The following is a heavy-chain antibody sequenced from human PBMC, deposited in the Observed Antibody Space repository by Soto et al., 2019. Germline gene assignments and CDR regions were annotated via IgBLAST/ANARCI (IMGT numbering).Heavy chain of an antibody. D-gene: IGHD6-13*01. CDR3: ARDLDSSSWQREYNWFDP. J-gene: IGHJ5*02. V-gene: IGHV3-64*01. CDR1: GFTFSSYA. Sequence: GGSLRLSCAASGFTFSSYAMHWVRQAPGKGLEYVSAISSNGGSTYYANSVKGRFTISRDNSKNTLYLQMGSLRAEDMAVYYCARDLDSSSWQREYNWFDPWGQGTLVTVSS. CDR2: ISSNGGST.